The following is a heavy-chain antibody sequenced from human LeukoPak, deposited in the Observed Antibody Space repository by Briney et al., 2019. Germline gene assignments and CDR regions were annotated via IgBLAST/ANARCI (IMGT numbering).Heavy chain of an antibody. J-gene: IGHJ6*04. CDR1: GFTFSAYG. V-gene: IGHV3-30*18. CDR2: ISFDGRSQ. D-gene: IGHD1-26*01. Sequence: GGSLRLSCAASGFTFSAYGIHWVRQAPGKGLEWVALISFDGRSQYYTDSVRGRFTISRDNSKNTLYLQMNSLRAEDTAVYYCAKKWAIDVWGKGTTVTISS. CDR3: AKKWAIDV.